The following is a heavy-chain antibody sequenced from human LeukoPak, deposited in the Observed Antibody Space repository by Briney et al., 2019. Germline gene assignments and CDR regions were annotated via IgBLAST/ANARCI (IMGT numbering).Heavy chain of an antibody. D-gene: IGHD1-1*01. CDR1: GGSFSGYY. CDR2: INHSGST. Sequence: SETLSLTCAVYGGSFSGYYWGWIRQPPGKGLEWIGEINHSGSTNYNPSLKSRVTISVDTSKNQFSLKLSSVTAADTAVYYCARGKQRTAYFDYWGQGTLVTVSS. V-gene: IGHV4-34*01. J-gene: IGHJ4*02. CDR3: ARGKQRTAYFDY.